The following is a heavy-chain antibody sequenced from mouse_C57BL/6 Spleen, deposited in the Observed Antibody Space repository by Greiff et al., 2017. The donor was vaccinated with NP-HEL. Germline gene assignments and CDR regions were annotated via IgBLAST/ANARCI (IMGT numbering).Heavy chain of an antibody. CDR3: TRHYYCSSEYYFDY. D-gene: IGHD1-1*01. CDR2: IDPETGGT. CDR1: GYTFTDYE. V-gene: IGHV1-15*01. J-gene: IGHJ2*01. Sequence: QVQLQQSGAELVRPGASVTLSCKASGYTFTDYEMHWVKQTPVHGLEWIGAIDPETGGTAYNQKFKGKAILTADKSSSTAYMELRSLTSEDSAVYYCTRHYYCSSEYYFDYWGQGTTLTVSS.